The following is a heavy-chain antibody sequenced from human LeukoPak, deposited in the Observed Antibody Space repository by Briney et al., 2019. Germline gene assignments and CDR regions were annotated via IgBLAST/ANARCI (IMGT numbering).Heavy chain of an antibody. CDR2: IYSSGST. J-gene: IGHJ2*01. CDR3: ARSAITMVRGLIIRGWYFDL. Sequence: SSETLSLTCSVSGGSISSSNYYWSWIRQPAGKGLEWIGRIYSSGSTNYNPSLKSRVTMSVDTSKNQFSLKLSSVTAADTAMYYCARSAITMVRGLIIRGWYFDLWGRGTLVTVSS. D-gene: IGHD3-10*01. V-gene: IGHV4-61*02. CDR1: GGSISSSNYY.